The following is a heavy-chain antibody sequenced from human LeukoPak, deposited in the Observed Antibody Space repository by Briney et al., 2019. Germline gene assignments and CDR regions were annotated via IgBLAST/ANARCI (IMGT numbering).Heavy chain of an antibody. CDR1: GFTFSSYS. J-gene: IGHJ4*02. CDR3: ANHGDFDY. CDR2: ISGSGGST. V-gene: IGHV3-23*01. Sequence: GGSLRLSCAASGFTFSSYSMNWVRQAPGKGLEWVSTISGSGGSTYYADSVKGRFTISRDNSKNTLYLQMNRLRAEDTAVYYCANHGDFDYWGQGTLVTVSS. D-gene: IGHD3-10*01.